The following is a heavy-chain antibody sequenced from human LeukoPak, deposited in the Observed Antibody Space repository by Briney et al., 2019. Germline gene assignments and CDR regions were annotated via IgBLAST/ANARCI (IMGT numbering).Heavy chain of an antibody. Sequence: GASVKVSCKASGYTFTDYYIHWVRQAPGQGLEWMGWINPNGGGTNYAQKFQGRVTVTRDKSINTAYMELSSLRSDDTALYYCAGGITGGDYWGQGTLVTVSS. CDR2: INPNGGGT. CDR1: GYTFTDYY. V-gene: IGHV1-2*02. J-gene: IGHJ4*02. CDR3: AGGITGGDY. D-gene: IGHD1-14*01.